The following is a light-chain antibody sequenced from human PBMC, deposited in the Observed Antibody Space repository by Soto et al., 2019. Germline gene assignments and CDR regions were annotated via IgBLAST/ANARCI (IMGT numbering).Light chain of an antibody. J-gene: IGKJ2*01. Sequence: EIVMTQSPATLSVSPGERASLSYSASQSVGSNLAWYQQTAGQAPRLLIYGASTRATGIPARFSGSGSGTEFTLTISSLQSEDFAVYSCQQSTNWPYTFGQGTKLEIK. CDR3: QQSTNWPYT. V-gene: IGKV3-15*01. CDR2: GAS. CDR1: QSVGSN.